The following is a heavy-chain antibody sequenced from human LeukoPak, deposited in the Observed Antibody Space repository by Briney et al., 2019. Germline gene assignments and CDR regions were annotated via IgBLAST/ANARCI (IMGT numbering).Heavy chain of an antibody. CDR1: GGSFSSGSYY. CDR3: ARAGGSGSYYTLFDY. Sequence: SETLSLTCTVSGGSFSSGSYYWSWIRQPPGKGLEWIGYIYYSGSTNYNPSLKSRVTISVDTSKNQFSLKLSSVTAADTAVYYCARAGGSGSYYTLFDYWGQGTLVTVSS. J-gene: IGHJ4*02. D-gene: IGHD3-10*01. CDR2: IYYSGST. V-gene: IGHV4-61*01.